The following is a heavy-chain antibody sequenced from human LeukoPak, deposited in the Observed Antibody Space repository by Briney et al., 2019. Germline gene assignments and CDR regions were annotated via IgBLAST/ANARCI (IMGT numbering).Heavy chain of an antibody. V-gene: IGHV7-4-1*02. CDR3: ARESGYSYGNPSLGSWFDP. CDR1: GYTFTSYA. J-gene: IGHJ5*02. D-gene: IGHD5-18*01. CDR2: INTNTGNP. Sequence: SVKVSCKASGYTFTSYAMKWVRQAPGQWLEWMGWINTNTGNPTYAHGFTGRFVFSLDTSVSTAYLQISSLKAEDTAVYYCARESGYSYGNPSLGSWFDPWGQGTLVTVSS.